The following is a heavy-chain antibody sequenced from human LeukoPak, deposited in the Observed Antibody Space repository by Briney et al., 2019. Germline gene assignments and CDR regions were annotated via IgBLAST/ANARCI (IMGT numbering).Heavy chain of an antibody. D-gene: IGHD3-22*01. CDR3: ARDYDPDMYYYDSSGYSGNAFDI. J-gene: IGHJ3*02. V-gene: IGHV1-18*01. Sequence: ASVKVSCKASGYSFTNYGFSWVRQAPGQGLEWMGWISGYSGNTKYVQKLQGRVTVTTDTSTRTAYMELRSLRSDDTAVYYCARDYDPDMYYYDSSGYSGNAFDIWGQGTMVTVSS. CDR2: ISGYSGNT. CDR1: GYSFTNYG.